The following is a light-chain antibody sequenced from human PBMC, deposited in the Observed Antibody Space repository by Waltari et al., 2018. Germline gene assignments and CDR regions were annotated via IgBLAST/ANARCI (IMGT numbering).Light chain of an antibody. CDR1: QSVGYY. CDR2: DTS. CDR3: QQRSTWYT. J-gene: IGKJ2*01. V-gene: IGKV3-11*01. Sequence: EIVLTQSPVTLSLSPGERATLSCRASQSVGYYLAWYQQKAGQAPRLLIYDTSNRATGIPARFSGSGSGTDFTLTISSLEPEDFAVYYCQQRSTWYTFGQGTRLEIK.